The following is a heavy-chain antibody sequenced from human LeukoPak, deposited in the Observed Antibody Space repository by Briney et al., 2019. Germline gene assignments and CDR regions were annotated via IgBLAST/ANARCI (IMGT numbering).Heavy chain of an antibody. CDR3: ARDGVATWSEFGY. J-gene: IGHJ4*02. V-gene: IGHV1-2*04. Sequence: GASVKVSCKASGYTFTGYHMHWVRQAPGQGLEWMGWINPNSGGTNYAQKFQGWVTMTRDTSISTAYMELSRLRSDDTAVYYCARDGVATWSEFGYWGQGTLVTVST. CDR1: GYTFTGYH. D-gene: IGHD3-16*01. CDR2: INPNSGGT.